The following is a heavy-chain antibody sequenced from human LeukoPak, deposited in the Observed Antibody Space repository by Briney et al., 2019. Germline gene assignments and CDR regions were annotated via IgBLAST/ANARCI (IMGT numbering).Heavy chain of an antibody. CDR1: GGSFSGYY. V-gene: IGHV3-23*01. Sequence: GTLSLTCAVYGGSFSGYYWSWIRQPPGKGLEWVSAISGSGGSTYYADSVKGRFTISRDNSKNTLYLQMNSLRAEDTAVYYCAKVARYCSGGSCYPFLFDYWGQGTLVTVSS. CDR2: ISGSGGST. CDR3: AKVARYCSGGSCYPFLFDY. J-gene: IGHJ4*02. D-gene: IGHD2-15*01.